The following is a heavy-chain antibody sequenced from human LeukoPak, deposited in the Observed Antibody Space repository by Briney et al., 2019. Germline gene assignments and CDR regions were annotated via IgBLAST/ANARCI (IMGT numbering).Heavy chain of an antibody. Sequence: GGSLRLSCAASGFTFSSYWMSWVRQAPGKGLEWVANIKQDGSEKYYVDSVKGRFTISRDNAKNSLYLQMNSLRAEDTAVYYCARDQTYYDFWSHNWFDPWGQGTLVTVSS. CDR1: GFTFSSYW. CDR3: ARDQTYYDFWSHNWFDP. CDR2: IKQDGSEK. D-gene: IGHD3-3*01. V-gene: IGHV3-7*01. J-gene: IGHJ5*02.